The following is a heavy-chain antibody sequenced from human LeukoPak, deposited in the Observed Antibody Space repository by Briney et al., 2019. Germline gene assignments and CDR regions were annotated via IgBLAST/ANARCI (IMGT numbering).Heavy chain of an antibody. J-gene: IGHJ4*02. Sequence: GGSLRLSCAASGFTFSSYSMNWVRQAPGKGLEWVSSISSSSSYIYYADSVKGRFTISRDNAKNSLYLQMNSLRTEDTAVYYCASARAGLDYWGQGTLVTVSS. D-gene: IGHD6-13*01. V-gene: IGHV3-21*03. CDR3: ASARAGLDY. CDR1: GFTFSSYS. CDR2: ISSSSSYI.